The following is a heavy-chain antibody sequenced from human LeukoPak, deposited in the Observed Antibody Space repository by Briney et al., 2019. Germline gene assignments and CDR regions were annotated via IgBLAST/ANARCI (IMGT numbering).Heavy chain of an antibody. J-gene: IGHJ4*02. CDR3: AQEGEPSPY. CDR1: GGTFSSYA. Sequence: SVKVSCKASGGTFSSYAISWVRQAPGQGLEWMGRIIPILGIANYAQKFQARVTITADKSTSTAYMELSSQRSEDTAVYYCAQEGEPSPYWGQGTLVTVSS. CDR2: IIPILGIA. V-gene: IGHV1-69*04. D-gene: IGHD3-16*01.